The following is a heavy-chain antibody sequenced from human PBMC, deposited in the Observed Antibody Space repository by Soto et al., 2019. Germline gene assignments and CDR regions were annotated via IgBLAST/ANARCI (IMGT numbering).Heavy chain of an antibody. V-gene: IGHV1-58*01. CDR3: AARTYYYDSSGYLFDY. Sequence: ASVKVSCKASGFTFTSSAVQWVRQARGQRLEWIGWIVVGSGNTNYAQKFQERVTITRDMSTSTAYMELSSLRSEDTAVYYCAARTYYYDSSGYLFDYWGQGTLVTVSS. J-gene: IGHJ4*02. CDR2: IVVGSGNT. CDR1: GFTFTSSA. D-gene: IGHD3-22*01.